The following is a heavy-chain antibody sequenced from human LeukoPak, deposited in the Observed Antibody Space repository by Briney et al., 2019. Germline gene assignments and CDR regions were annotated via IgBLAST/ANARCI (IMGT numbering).Heavy chain of an antibody. V-gene: IGHV4-61*02. CDR2: IHTSGST. CDR1: GGSISSGSYY. D-gene: IGHD2-2*01. J-gene: IGHJ4*02. Sequence: SETLSLTCTVSGGSISSGSYYWSWIRQPAGKGLEWIGRIHTSGSTNYNPSLKSRVTISVDTSKNQFSLKLSSVTAADTAVYYCAKESLRVVPSATFDYWGQGTLVTVSS. CDR3: AKESLRVVPSATFDY.